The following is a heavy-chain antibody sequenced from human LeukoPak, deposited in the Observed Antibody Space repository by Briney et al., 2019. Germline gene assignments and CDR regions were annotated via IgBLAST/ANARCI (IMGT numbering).Heavy chain of an antibody. CDR3: ANRYGSGSYYTTADAFDI. Sequence: GGSLRLSCAASGFTFSSYAMSWVRQAPGKGLEWVSAISGSGGSTHYADSVKGRFTISRDNSKNTLYLQMNSLRAEDTAVYYCANRYGSGSYYTTADAFDIWGQGTMVTVSS. CDR2: ISGSGGST. D-gene: IGHD3-10*01. CDR1: GFTFSSYA. J-gene: IGHJ3*02. V-gene: IGHV3-23*01.